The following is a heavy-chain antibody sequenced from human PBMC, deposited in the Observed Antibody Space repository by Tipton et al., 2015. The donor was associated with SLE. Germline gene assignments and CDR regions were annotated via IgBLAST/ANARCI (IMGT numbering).Heavy chain of an antibody. CDR3: ARVPPYGGVDY. D-gene: IGHD3-10*01. CDR1: GGSFSGYY. J-gene: IGHJ4*02. CDR2: INHSGST. V-gene: IGHV4-34*01. Sequence: TLSLTCTVSGGSFSGYYWSWIRQPPGKGLEWIGEINHSGSTNYNPSLKSRVTISVDTSKNQFYLKLSSVTAADTAVYYCARVPPYGGVDYWGQGTLVTVSS.